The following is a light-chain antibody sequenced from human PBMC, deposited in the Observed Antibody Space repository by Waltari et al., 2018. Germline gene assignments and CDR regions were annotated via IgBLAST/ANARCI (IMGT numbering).Light chain of an antibody. V-gene: IGKV3-15*01. CDR2: RAS. J-gene: IGKJ1*01. CDR1: QSVGTS. CDR3: QQYDDWPRT. Sequence: EIVMTQSPASLSVSPGDRVTLSCGASQSVGTSLAWYQQRPGRAPRLLVYRASTRASDIPARFSGSGSGTDFTLSISTLQSEDFAVYYCQQYDDWPRTFGQGTKVEIK.